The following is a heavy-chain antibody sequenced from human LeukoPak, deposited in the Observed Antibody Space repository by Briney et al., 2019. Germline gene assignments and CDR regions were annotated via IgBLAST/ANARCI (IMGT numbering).Heavy chain of an antibody. D-gene: IGHD4-17*01. CDR2: INPNSGGT. V-gene: IGHV1-2*02. CDR3: ARRGDYWGYYFDY. J-gene: IGHJ4*02. CDR1: GYTFTSYY. Sequence: ASVKVSCKASGYTFTSYYMHWVRQAPGQGLEWMGWINPNSGGTNYAQKFQGRVTMTRDTSISTAYMELSRLRSDDTAVYYCARRGDYWGYYFDYWGQGTLVTVSS.